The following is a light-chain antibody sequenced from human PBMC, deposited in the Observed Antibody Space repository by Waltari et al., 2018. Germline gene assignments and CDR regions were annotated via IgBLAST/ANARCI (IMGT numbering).Light chain of an antibody. CDR2: DTS. Sequence: QAVVTQEPSLTVSPGGTVPLTCGSSTGAVTSGHYPYWFKQKPGQAPRTRIYDTSNKHPWTAGRCSGRILGGKAALTLSGAQPEDDAENYRLLSSRGAWVFGAGTKLTGL. V-gene: IGLV7-46*01. CDR1: TGAVTSGHY. CDR3: LLSSRGAWV. J-gene: IGLJ3*02.